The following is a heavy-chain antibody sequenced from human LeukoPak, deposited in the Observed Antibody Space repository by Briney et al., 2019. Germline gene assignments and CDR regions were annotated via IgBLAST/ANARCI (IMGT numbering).Heavy chain of an antibody. J-gene: IGHJ4*02. CDR2: IKTDGSNT. Sequence: GGSLRLSCAASGFTFSSYWMNWVRQVPGKGLVWVSRIKTDGSNTVYADNVKGRFTISRDNAKNTLYLQMNSLRVEDTAVYYCTRTYYYDSRDYFDYWGQGALVTVSS. D-gene: IGHD3-22*01. CDR1: GFTFSSYW. V-gene: IGHV3-74*01. CDR3: TRTYYYDSRDYFDY.